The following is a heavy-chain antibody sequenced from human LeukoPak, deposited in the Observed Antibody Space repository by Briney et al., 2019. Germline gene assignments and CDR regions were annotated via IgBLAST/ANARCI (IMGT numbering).Heavy chain of an antibody. Sequence: SQTLPLTCPISGYSVPSNSSAWNWLRQSPSRGVEWLGRTYYRSKWYNDYAVSVKSRITINPDTSKNQFSLQLNSVTPEDTAVYYCASGMEAFDIWGQGTMVTVSS. D-gene: IGHD1-1*01. CDR3: ASGMEAFDI. V-gene: IGHV6-1*01. J-gene: IGHJ3*02. CDR1: GYSVPSNSSA. CDR2: TYYRSKWYN.